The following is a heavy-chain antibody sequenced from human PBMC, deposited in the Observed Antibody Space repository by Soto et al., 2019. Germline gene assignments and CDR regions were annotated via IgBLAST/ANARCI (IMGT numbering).Heavy chain of an antibody. CDR1: GGSISSYY. V-gene: IGHV4-59*01. J-gene: IGHJ5*02. CDR2: IYYSGST. CDR3: AREACGGDCYGGNWFDP. D-gene: IGHD2-21*02. Sequence: PSETLSLTCTVSGGSISSYYWSWIRQPPGKGLEWNGYIYYSGSTNYNPSHKSRVTITVDTSKNQFSLKLSSVTAADTAVYYCAREACGGDCYGGNWFDPWGQGTLVTVSS.